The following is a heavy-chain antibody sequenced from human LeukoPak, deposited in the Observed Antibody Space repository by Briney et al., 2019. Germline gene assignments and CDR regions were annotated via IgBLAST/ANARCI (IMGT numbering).Heavy chain of an antibody. Sequence: SVKVSCKASGGTFSSYAISWVRQAPGQGLEWVGGIIPFFGTANFAQKLQGRVTLTPDKSTSTAYMELSSLRGEDTAVFYCAREGGHGGYFDYWGQGTLVTVSS. CDR1: GGTFSSYA. CDR3: AREGGHGGYFDY. D-gene: IGHD3-10*01. V-gene: IGHV1-69*06. CDR2: IIPFFGTA. J-gene: IGHJ4*02.